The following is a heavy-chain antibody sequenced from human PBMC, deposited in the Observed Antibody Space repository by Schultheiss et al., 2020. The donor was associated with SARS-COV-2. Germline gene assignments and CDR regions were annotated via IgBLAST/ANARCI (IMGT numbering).Heavy chain of an antibody. J-gene: IGHJ4*02. CDR1: GFTFSDYY. V-gene: IGHV3-15*01. D-gene: IGHD4-17*01. Sequence: GGSLRLSCAASGFTFSDYYMSWIRQAPGKGLEWVGRIKSKTDGGTTDYAAPVKGRFTISRDDSKNTLYLQMNSLKTEDTAVYYCTTIDYGDYGCAYWGQGTLVTVSS. CDR2: IKSKTDGGTT. CDR3: TTIDYGDYGCAY.